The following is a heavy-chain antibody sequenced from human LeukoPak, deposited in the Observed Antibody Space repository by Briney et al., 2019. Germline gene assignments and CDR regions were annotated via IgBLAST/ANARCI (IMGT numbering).Heavy chain of an antibody. J-gene: IGHJ5*02. CDR2: INANSGGT. Sequence: GASVKVSCKVSGYTFIGYYMHWVRQAPGQGLEWMGWINANSGGTNYAQKFQGRVTMTRDTSISTAYMELSRLRSDDTAVYYCARDPSAGTTGYWFDPWGQGTLVTVSS. V-gene: IGHV1-2*02. CDR3: ARDPSAGTTGYWFDP. CDR1: GYTFIGYY. D-gene: IGHD1-7*01.